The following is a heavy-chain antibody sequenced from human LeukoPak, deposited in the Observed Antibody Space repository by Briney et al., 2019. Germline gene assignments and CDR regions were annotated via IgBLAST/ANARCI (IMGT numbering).Heavy chain of an antibody. J-gene: IGHJ6*03. D-gene: IGHD5-12*01. CDR2: ISTFNGDT. Sequence: GASVKVSCKASGYTFNTYGISWVRQAPGQGLEWMGWISTFNGDTNYEQKLQGRVTMTTDTSTSTAYMELRSLRSDDTAVYYCAREVVATKNAYYFYFYLDAWGQGTTVTVSS. CDR3: AREVVATKNAYYFYFYLDA. CDR1: GYTFNTYG. V-gene: IGHV1-18*01.